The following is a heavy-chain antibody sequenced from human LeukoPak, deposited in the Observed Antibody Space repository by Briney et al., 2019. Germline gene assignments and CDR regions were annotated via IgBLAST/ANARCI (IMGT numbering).Heavy chain of an antibody. V-gene: IGHV1-2*02. CDR2: INSNSGGT. CDR3: ASGEGSGYYRAGFDY. CDR1: GYTFIGYY. D-gene: IGHD3-3*01. J-gene: IGHJ4*02. Sequence: ASVKVSCKASGYTFIGYYMHWVRQAPGQGLEWMGWINSNSGGTNYAQKFQGRVTMTRDMSTSTVYMELSSLRSEDTAVYYCASGEGSGYYRAGFDYWGQGTLVTVSS.